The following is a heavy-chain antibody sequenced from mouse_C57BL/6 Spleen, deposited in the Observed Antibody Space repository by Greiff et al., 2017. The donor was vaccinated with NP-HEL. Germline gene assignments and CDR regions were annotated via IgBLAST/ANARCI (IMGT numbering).Heavy chain of an antibody. Sequence: EVQRVESGGGLVQPGGSLKLSCAASGFTFSDYGMAWVRQAPRKGPEWVAFISNLAYSIYYADTVTGRFTISSENAKNTLYLEMSSLRSEDTAMYYCASGNVTSWFAYWGQGTLVTVSA. J-gene: IGHJ3*01. CDR2: ISNLAYSI. D-gene: IGHD2-1*01. V-gene: IGHV5-15*01. CDR3: ASGNVTSWFAY. CDR1: GFTFSDYG.